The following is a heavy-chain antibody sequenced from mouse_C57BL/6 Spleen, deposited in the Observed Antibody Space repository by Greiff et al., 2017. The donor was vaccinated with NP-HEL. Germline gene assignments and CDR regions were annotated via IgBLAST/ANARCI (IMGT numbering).Heavy chain of an antibody. J-gene: IGHJ1*03. V-gene: IGHV5-4*01. D-gene: IGHD1-1*01. CDR2: ISDGGSYT. CDR1: GFTFSSYA. Sequence: DVQLVESGGGLVKPGGSLKLSCAASGFTFSSYAMSWVRQTPEKRLEWVATISDGGSYTYYPDNVKGRFTISRDNAKNNLYLQMSHLKSEDTAMYYCARSLITTVVEGYFDVWGTGTTVTVSS. CDR3: ARSLITTVVEGYFDV.